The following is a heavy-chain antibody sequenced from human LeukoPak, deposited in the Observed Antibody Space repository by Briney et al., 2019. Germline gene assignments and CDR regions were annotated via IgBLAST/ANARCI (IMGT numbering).Heavy chain of an antibody. D-gene: IGHD3-9*01. V-gene: IGHV3-23*01. CDR3: AKVQNYDTLTGPPGYFDY. Sequence: GGSLRLSCAASGFTFSSYAMSWVRQAPGKGLEWVSAISGSGGSTYYADSVKGRFTISRDNSKNTLYLQMNSLRAEDTAVYYCAKVQNYDTLTGPPGYFDYWGQGTLVTVSS. J-gene: IGHJ4*02. CDR2: ISGSGGST. CDR1: GFTFSSYA.